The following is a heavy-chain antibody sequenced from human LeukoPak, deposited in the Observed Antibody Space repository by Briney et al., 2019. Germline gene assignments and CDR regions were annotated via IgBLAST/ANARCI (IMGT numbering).Heavy chain of an antibody. CDR1: GYTFTGYY. V-gene: IGHV1-2*02. D-gene: IGHD6-19*01. CDR3: ARLRGGIYSSRDAFDI. Sequence: ASVKVSCKASGYTFTGYYMHWVRQAPGQGLEWMGWINPNSGGTNYAQKFQGRVTMTRDTSISTAYMELSRLRSDDTAMYFCARLRGGIYSSRDAFDIWGQGTMVTVSS. CDR2: INPNSGGT. J-gene: IGHJ3*02.